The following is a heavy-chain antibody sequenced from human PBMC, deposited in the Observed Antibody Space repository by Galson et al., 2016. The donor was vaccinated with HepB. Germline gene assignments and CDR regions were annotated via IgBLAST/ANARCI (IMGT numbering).Heavy chain of an antibody. D-gene: IGHD5-18*01. V-gene: IGHV3-7*03. J-gene: IGHJ4*02. CDR3: VRSRRERDSYGFAY. CDR1: GISFSTYW. Sequence: SLRLSCAASGISFSTYWMNWVRLAPGKGLQWVATINKDGSEKYYVDSVKGRFSISRADANNSVYLEMSSLRAEDTAVYFCVRSRRERDSYGFAYWGQGTQVAVSS. CDR2: INKDGSEK.